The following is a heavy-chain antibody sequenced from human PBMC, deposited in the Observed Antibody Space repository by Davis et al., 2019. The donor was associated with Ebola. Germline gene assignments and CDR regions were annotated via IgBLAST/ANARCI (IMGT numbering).Heavy chain of an antibody. D-gene: IGHD5-12*01. V-gene: IGHV3-21*01. CDR2: ISSSSSYI. Sequence: GESLKISCAASGFTFSSYSMNWVRQAPGKGLEWVSSISSSSSYIYYADSVKGRFTISRDNAKNSLYLQMNSLRAEDTAVYYCARDPQDSGYGLYYYYYGMDVWGQGTTVTVSS. CDR1: GFTFSSYS. CDR3: ARDPQDSGYGLYYYYYGMDV. J-gene: IGHJ6*02.